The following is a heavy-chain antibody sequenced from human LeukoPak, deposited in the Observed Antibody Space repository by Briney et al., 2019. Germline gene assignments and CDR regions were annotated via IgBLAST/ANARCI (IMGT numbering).Heavy chain of an antibody. CDR3: ARDGDGYNYPFDY. Sequence: SQTLSLTCAISGDSVSNNIATWNWIRQSPSRGLEWLGRTYYRSRWGNDYAISVKSRITINPDTSKNQFSLQLNSVTPEDTAVYYCARDGDGYNYPFDYWGQGTLVTVSS. J-gene: IGHJ4*02. CDR1: GDSVSNNIAT. D-gene: IGHD5-24*01. V-gene: IGHV6-1*01. CDR2: TYYRSRWGN.